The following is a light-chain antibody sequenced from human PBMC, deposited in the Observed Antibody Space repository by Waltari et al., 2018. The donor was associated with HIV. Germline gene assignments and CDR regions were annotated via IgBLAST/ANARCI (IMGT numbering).Light chain of an antibody. CDR2: KDS. CDR3: QSADKNIKSVV. V-gene: IGLV3-25*03. J-gene: IGLJ2*01. Sequence: SYELTQPPSVSVSPGQTAGITCSGDVLSKQFVYWYQQKTGQAPSLLIYKDSHTPAGVLGGFTVATSGTTVTLTITGVLAEDEAEYYCQSADKNIKSVVFGGGTKLTVL. CDR1: VLSKQF.